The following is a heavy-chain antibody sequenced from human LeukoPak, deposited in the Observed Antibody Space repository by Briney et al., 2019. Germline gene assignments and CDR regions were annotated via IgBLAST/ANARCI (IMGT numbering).Heavy chain of an antibody. D-gene: IGHD3-10*01. V-gene: IGHV4-59*08. CDR1: GGSISSYY. CDR2: IFYSGST. CDR3: ASTVPGSGS. Sequence: SETLSLTCTVSGGSISSYYWSWIRQPPGKGLEWIGYIFYSGSTNYNPSLKSRVTISVDTSKNQFSLKLSSVTAADTAVYYCASTVPGSGSWGQGTLVTVSS. J-gene: IGHJ4*02.